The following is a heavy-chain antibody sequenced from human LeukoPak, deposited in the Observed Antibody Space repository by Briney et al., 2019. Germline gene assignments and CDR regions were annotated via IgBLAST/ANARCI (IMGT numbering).Heavy chain of an antibody. CDR3: ATSGLSRFGF. D-gene: IGHD2/OR15-2a*01. J-gene: IGHJ4*02. CDR1: GFTFDDYA. Sequence: GRSLRLSCAASGFTFDDYAMHWVRQAPGKGLEWVSGISWNSGSTYYADSVKGRFTISRDNSKNTLYLQMNSLRAGDTAVYYCATSGLSRFGFWGQGTLVTVSS. CDR2: ISWNSGST. V-gene: IGHV3-9*01.